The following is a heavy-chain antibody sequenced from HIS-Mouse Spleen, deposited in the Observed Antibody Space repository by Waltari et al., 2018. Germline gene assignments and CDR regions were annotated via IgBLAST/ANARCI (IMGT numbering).Heavy chain of an antibody. CDR3: ARGASGSYYLVSVSDY. CDR2: ISSSSSTI. CDR1: GSTFSRYS. D-gene: IGHD1-26*01. Sequence: EVQLVESGGGLVQPGGSLRLSCAASGSTFSRYSMNWVRQAPGKGLEWVSYISSSSSTIYYADSVKGRFTISRDNAKNSLYLQMNSLRAEDTAVYYCARGASGSYYLVSVSDYWGQGTLVTVSS. J-gene: IGHJ4*02. V-gene: IGHV3-48*01.